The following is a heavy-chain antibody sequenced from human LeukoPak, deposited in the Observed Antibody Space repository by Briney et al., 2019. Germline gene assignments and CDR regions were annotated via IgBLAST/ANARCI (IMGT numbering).Heavy chain of an antibody. Sequence: GESLKISCKVSGYSFTTYWIGWVRQMPGRGLEWMGIIDPGNSDTSYSPSFQGQVTISADRSISTAYLQWSSLKASDTAMYYCTRLIGYCGGGSCYCDYWGQGTLVTVSS. CDR1: GYSFTTYW. V-gene: IGHV5-51*01. CDR3: TRLIGYCGGGSCYCDY. J-gene: IGHJ4*02. CDR2: IDPGNSDT. D-gene: IGHD2-15*01.